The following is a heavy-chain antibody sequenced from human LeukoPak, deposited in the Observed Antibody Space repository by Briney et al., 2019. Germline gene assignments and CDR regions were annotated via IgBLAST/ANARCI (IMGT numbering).Heavy chain of an antibody. CDR1: GFTFSSYW. CDR3: ARVVTIFGVVIKGGAYYYYMDV. D-gene: IGHD3-3*01. J-gene: IGHJ6*03. Sequence: GGSLRLSCAASGFTFSSYWMSWVRQAPGKGLEWVANIKQDGSEKYYVDSVKGRFTISRDNAKNSLYLQMNSLRAEDTAVYYCARVVTIFGVVIKGGAYYYYMDVWGKGTTVTASS. V-gene: IGHV3-7*01. CDR2: IKQDGSEK.